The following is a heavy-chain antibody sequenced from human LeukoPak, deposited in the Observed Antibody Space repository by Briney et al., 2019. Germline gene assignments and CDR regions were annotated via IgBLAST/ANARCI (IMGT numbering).Heavy chain of an antibody. CDR1: GYSISSGYY. CDR2: IYHSGST. V-gene: IGHV4-38-2*02. D-gene: IGHD4-23*01. CDR3: ARDLGRWSHYFDY. J-gene: IGHJ4*02. Sequence: PSETLSLTCTVSGYSISSGYYWGWIRQPPGKGLEWIGSIYHSGSTYYNPSLKSRVTISVDTSKNQFSLKLSSVTAADTAVYYCARDLGRWSHYFDYWGQGTLVTVSS.